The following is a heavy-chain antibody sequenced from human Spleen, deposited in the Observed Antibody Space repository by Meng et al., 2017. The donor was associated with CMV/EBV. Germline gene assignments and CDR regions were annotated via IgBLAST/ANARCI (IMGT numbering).Heavy chain of an antibody. D-gene: IGHD6-6*01. V-gene: IGHV3-74*01. Sequence: GESLKISCAASGFTFSSYWMHWVRQAPGKGLVWVSRINSDGSSTSYADSVKGRFTISRDNSKNTLYLQMNSLRAEDTAVYYCAKAILIAARDLWFDPWGQGTLVTVSS. CDR1: GFTFSSYW. CDR2: INSDGSST. CDR3: AKAILIAARDLWFDP. J-gene: IGHJ5*02.